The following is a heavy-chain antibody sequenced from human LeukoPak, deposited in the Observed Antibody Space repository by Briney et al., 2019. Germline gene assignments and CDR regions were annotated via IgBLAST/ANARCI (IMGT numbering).Heavy chain of an antibody. V-gene: IGHV1-18*01. Sequence: ASVKVSCKASGYTFTSYGISWVRQAPGQGLEWMGWISAYNGSTKYAQKLQGRVTMTTDTSTSTAYMELSSLRSEDTAVYYCARADYGDYGYFDLWGRGTLVTVSS. J-gene: IGHJ2*01. CDR3: ARADYGDYGYFDL. CDR2: ISAYNGST. CDR1: GYTFTSYG. D-gene: IGHD4-17*01.